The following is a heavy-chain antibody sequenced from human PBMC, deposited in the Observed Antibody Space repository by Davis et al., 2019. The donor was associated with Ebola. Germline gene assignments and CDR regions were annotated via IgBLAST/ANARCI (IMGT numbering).Heavy chain of an antibody. CDR1: GGTFSSYA. D-gene: IGHD2-2*02. CDR3: ARELPLYCSSTSCYKGGWFDP. Sequence: SVKVSCKASGGTFSSYAISWVRQAPGQGLEWMGGIIPIFGTANYAQKFQGRVTITADESTSTAYMELSSLRSEDTAVYYCARELPLYCSSTSCYKGGWFDPWGQGTLVTVSS. J-gene: IGHJ5*02. CDR2: IIPIFGTA. V-gene: IGHV1-69*13.